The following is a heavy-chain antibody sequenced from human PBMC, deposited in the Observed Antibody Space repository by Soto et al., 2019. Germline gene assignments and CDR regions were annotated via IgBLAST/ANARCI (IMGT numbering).Heavy chain of an antibody. V-gene: IGHV3-23*01. Sequence: GGSLRLSCAASGFTFAAYAMGWVRQAPGKGLEWVSLINTGGGSTYFPDSVKGRFTISRDNSKNTLFLQMNSLRADDTAIYYCGNVLNGGNSAPNYGRDVGGQGPTVTVSS. CDR1: GFTFAAYA. D-gene: IGHD2-21*02. CDR3: GNVLNGGNSAPNYGRDV. J-gene: IGHJ6*02. CDR2: INTGGGST.